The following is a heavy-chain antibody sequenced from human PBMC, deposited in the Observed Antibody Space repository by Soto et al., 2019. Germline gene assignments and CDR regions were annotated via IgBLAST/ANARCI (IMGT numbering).Heavy chain of an antibody. D-gene: IGHD2-8*02. CDR3: AREWSVLYGGNSYNWFDP. CDR2: IYYSGSA. J-gene: IGHJ5*02. CDR1: GGSISSYY. Sequence: SETLSLTCTVSGGSISSYYWSWIRQPPGKGLEWIGYIYYSGSANYNPSLKSRVTISVDTSKNQFSLKLSSVTAADTAVYYCAREWSVLYGGNSYNWFDPWGQGTLVTVSS. V-gene: IGHV4-59*01.